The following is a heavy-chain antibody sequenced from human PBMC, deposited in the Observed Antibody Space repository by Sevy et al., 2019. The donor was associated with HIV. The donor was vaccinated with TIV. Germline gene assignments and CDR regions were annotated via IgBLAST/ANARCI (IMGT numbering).Heavy chain of an antibody. CDR2: ISTYNSIR. D-gene: IGHD6-19*01. CDR3: ARSTQVAGRNNWFDP. J-gene: IGHJ5*02. Sequence: ASVKVSCKASGYTFTSYGISWVRQAPGQGLEWMGWISTYNSIRNSAQKFQDRVTMTTDTSTSTAYMELRSLRSADTAVYYCARSTQVAGRNNWFDPWGQGTLVTVSS. V-gene: IGHV1-18*01. CDR1: GYTFTSYG.